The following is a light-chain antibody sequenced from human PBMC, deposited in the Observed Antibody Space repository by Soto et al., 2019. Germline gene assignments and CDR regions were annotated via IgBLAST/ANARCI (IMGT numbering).Light chain of an antibody. CDR2: DVS. J-gene: IGLJ1*01. Sequence: QSVLTQPRSVSGSPGQSVSISCTGTSGDVGRYSYVSWYQQHPGKAPKLMIYDVSERPSGVPDRFSGSKSGNTASLTISGLQAEDEADYYCCSYAGTYTGVFXTGTKLTVL. CDR1: SGDVGRYSY. V-gene: IGLV2-11*01. CDR3: CSYAGTYTGV.